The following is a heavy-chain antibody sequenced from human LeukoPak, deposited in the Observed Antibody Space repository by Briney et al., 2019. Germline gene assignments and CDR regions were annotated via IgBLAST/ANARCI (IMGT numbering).Heavy chain of an antibody. D-gene: IGHD3-10*01. J-gene: IGHJ4*02. CDR1: GYTFTGYY. Sequence: ASVKVSCKASGYTFTGYYMHWVRQAPGQGLEWMGWINPNSGGANYAQKFQGRVTMTRDTSISTAYMKLSRLRSDDTAVYYCAREMVRGPGPFDYWGQGTLVTVSS. CDR2: INPNSGGA. CDR3: AREMVRGPGPFDY. V-gene: IGHV1-2*02.